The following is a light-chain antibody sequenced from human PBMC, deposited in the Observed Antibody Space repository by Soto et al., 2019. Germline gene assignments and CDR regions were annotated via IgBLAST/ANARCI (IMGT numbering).Light chain of an antibody. J-gene: IGKJ5*01. Sequence: EIVLTQSPGTLSFSPGERATLSCRASEHVHSTSLAWYQQKPGQAPRLLIHTTSRRATGIPDRFSGSGYGTNFTLTISGLEPEDSAVYHCQQYATSPSTFGQGTRLEIK. V-gene: IGKV3-20*01. CDR3: QQYATSPST. CDR2: TTS. CDR1: EHVHSTS.